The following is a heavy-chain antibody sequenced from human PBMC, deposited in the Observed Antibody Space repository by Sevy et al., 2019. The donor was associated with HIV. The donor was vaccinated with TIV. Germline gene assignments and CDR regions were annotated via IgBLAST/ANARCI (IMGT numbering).Heavy chain of an antibody. CDR3: ASLPLYSSSWYPYFDY. CDR1: GYSISSGYY. J-gene: IGHJ4*02. CDR2: IYHSGST. Sequence: ETLSLTCAVSGYSISSGYYWGWIRQPPGKGLEWIGSIYHSGSTYYNPSLKSRVTISVDTSKNQFSLKLSSVTAADTAVYYCASLPLYSSSWYPYFDYWGQGTLVTVSS. V-gene: IGHV4-38-2*01. D-gene: IGHD6-13*01.